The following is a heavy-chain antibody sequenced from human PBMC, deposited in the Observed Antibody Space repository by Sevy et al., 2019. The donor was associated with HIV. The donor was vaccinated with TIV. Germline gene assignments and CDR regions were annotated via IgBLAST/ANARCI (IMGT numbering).Heavy chain of an antibody. Sequence: GGSLRLSCAASGFTLSDYYMSWIRQAPGKGLEWVSYISSSGSTIYYADSVKGRFTISRDNAKNSLYLQMNSLRAEDTAVYYCARWSREDTGHEDYWGQGTLVTVSS. J-gene: IGHJ4*02. D-gene: IGHD2-15*01. CDR1: GFTLSDYY. CDR3: ARWSREDTGHEDY. V-gene: IGHV3-11*01. CDR2: ISSSGSTI.